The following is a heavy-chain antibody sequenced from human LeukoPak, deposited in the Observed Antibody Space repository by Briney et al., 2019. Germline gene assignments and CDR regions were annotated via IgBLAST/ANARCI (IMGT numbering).Heavy chain of an antibody. Sequence: VQPGGSLRLSCAASGFTFSSYGMHWVRQAPGKGLEWVAFIRYDGSNKYYADSVKGRFTISRDNAKNSLYLQMNSLRAEDTAVYYCARDWGYSSSWPPFDPWGQGTLVTVSS. CDR1: GFTFSSYG. J-gene: IGHJ5*02. CDR3: ARDWGYSSSWPPFDP. V-gene: IGHV3-30*02. CDR2: IRYDGSNK. D-gene: IGHD6-13*01.